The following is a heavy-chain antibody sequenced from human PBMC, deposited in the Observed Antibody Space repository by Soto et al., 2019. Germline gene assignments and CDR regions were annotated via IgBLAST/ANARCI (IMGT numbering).Heavy chain of an antibody. J-gene: IGHJ4*02. D-gene: IGHD5-18*01. CDR1: GFTFSSYA. CDR2: ITGSGDST. V-gene: IGHV3-23*01. CDR3: ARANRGWIQLLDY. Sequence: GGSLRLSCAASGFTFSSYAMNWVRQAPGKGLEWVSVITGSGDSTYYADSVKGRFTISRDNSKNTLYVQMNSLRAEDTAVYYCARANRGWIQLLDYWGQGTQVTVSS.